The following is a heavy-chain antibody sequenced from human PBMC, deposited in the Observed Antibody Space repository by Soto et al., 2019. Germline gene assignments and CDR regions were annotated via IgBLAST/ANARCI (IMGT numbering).Heavy chain of an antibody. CDR2: ISSSSSTI. D-gene: IGHD3-3*01. J-gene: IGHJ5*02. Sequence: GGSLRLSSASSGVTFISYSMNWVRQATGKGLEWVSYISSSSSTIYYADSVKGRFTISRDNAKNSLYLQMNSLRDEDTAVYYCARESRFLEWLSLNWFDPWGQGTLVTVSS. V-gene: IGHV3-48*02. CDR3: ARESRFLEWLSLNWFDP. CDR1: GVTFISYS.